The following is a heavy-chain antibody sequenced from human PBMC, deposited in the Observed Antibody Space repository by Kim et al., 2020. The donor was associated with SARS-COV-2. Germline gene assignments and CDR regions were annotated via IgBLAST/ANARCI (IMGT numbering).Heavy chain of an antibody. CDR1: GGSFSGYY. J-gene: IGHJ6*02. Sequence: SETLSLTCAVYGGSFSGYYWSWIRQPPGKGLEWIGEINHSGSTNYNPSLKSRVTISVDTSKNQFSLKLSSVTAADTAVYYCARVVPAAYGHYYYYGMDVWGQGTTVTVSS. V-gene: IGHV4-34*01. D-gene: IGHD2-2*01. CDR3: ARVVPAAYGHYYYYGMDV. CDR2: INHSGST.